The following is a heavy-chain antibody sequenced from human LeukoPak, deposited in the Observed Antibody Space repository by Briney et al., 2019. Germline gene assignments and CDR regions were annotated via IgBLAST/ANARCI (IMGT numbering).Heavy chain of an antibody. Sequence: ASVKVSCKASGYTFTSYDINWVRQATGLGLEWMGWMNPNSGNTGYAQKFQGRVTMTRNTSISTAYMELSSLRSEDTAVYYCARAIPYDSSGYFFDYWGQGTLVTVSS. J-gene: IGHJ4*02. CDR2: MNPNSGNT. CDR1: GYTFTSYD. D-gene: IGHD3-22*01. CDR3: ARAIPYDSSGYFFDY. V-gene: IGHV1-8*01.